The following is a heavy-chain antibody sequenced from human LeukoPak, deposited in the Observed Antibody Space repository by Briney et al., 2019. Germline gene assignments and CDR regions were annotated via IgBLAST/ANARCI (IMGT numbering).Heavy chain of an antibody. Sequence: GGSLRLPCAASGFTFSSYAMHWVRQAPGKGLEWVAVISYDGSNKYYADSVKGRFTISRDNSKNTLYLQMNSLRAEDTAVYYCARPYSNYLYFFDYWGQGTLVTVSS. CDR2: ISYDGSNK. CDR3: ARPYSNYLYFFDY. D-gene: IGHD4-11*01. CDR1: GFTFSSYA. J-gene: IGHJ4*02. V-gene: IGHV3-30-3*01.